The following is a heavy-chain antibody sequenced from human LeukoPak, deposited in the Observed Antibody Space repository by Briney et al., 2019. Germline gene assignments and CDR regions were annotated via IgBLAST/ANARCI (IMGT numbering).Heavy chain of an antibody. J-gene: IGHJ6*03. CDR3: AKVALMGLYAYYMDV. CDR1: GFTFSSYA. Sequence: PGGSLRLSCAASGFTFSSYAMSRVRQAPGKGLEWVSAISGSGGSTYYAYSVKGRFTIARDNSKNTLYLQMNSLRAEDTAVYYCAKVALMGLYAYYMDVWGKGTTVTVSS. D-gene: IGHD2-8*01. V-gene: IGHV3-23*01. CDR2: ISGSGGST.